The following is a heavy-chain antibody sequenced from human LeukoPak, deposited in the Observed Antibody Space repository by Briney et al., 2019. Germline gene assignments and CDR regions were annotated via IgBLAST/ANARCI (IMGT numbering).Heavy chain of an antibody. CDR2: ISSSSSYI. J-gene: IGHJ1*01. Sequence: GGSLRLSCAASGFTFSSYSMNWVRQAPGKGLEWVSSISSSSSYIYYADSVKGRFTISRDNAKNSLYLQMNSLRAEDTAVYYCASGDYYDGSGYYGFYFQHWGQGTLVTVSS. V-gene: IGHV3-21*01. CDR1: GFTFSSYS. D-gene: IGHD3-22*01. CDR3: ASGDYYDGSGYYGFYFQH.